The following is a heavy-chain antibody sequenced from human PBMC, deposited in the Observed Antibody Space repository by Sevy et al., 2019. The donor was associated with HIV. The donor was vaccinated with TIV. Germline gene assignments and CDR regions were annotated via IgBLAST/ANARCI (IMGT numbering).Heavy chain of an antibody. J-gene: IGHJ4*02. CDR2: IHYSGNT. Sequence: SETLSLTCVVSGYSISSSYWWDWFRRPPGKGLEWIGAIHYSGNTQYTPSLKSRVTVSADTSKNQFSLRLTSMTAADTAVYYCASHDWGRQDYGGEGTVVTVSS. V-gene: IGHV4-38-2*01. D-gene: IGHD7-27*01. CDR3: ASHDWGRQDY. CDR1: GYSISSSYW.